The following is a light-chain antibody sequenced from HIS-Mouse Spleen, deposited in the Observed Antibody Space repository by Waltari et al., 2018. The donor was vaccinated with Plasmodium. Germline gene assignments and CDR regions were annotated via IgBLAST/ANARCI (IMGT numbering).Light chain of an antibody. CDR2: GAS. J-gene: IGKJ4*01. Sequence: EIVMTQSPATLSVSPGERATLSCRASQGVSSNLAWYQQKPGQAPRLLIYGASTRATCIAARFSGSGSGTEFTRTISSLQSEDFAVYYCQQYNNWPLTFGGGTKVEIK. CDR1: QGVSSN. CDR3: QQYNNWPLT. V-gene: IGKV3-15*01.